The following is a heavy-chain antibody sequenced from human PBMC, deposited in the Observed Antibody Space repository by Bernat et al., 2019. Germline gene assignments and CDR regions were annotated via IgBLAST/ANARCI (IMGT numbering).Heavy chain of an antibody. CDR3: ARSTYGSGTTPGYYYMDV. CDR1: GGTFSSYA. J-gene: IGHJ6*03. V-gene: IGHV1-69*06. D-gene: IGHD3-10*01. Sequence: QVQLVQSGAEVKKPGSSVKVSCKASGGTFSSYAISWVRQAPGQGLEWMGGIIPIFGTANYAQKFQGRVTIPADKSTSTAYMELSSLRSEDTAVYYCARSTYGSGTTPGYYYMDVWGKGTTVTVSS. CDR2: IIPIFGTA.